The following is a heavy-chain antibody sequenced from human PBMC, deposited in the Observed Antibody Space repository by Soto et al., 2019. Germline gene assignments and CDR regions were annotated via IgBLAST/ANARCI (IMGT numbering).Heavy chain of an antibody. CDR3: AKDPPLEYSSSSYPDY. Sequence: GGSLRLSCAASGFTFSSYAMSWVRQAPGKGLEWVSAISGSGGSKYYADSVKGRVTISRDNSKNTLYLQMNSLRAEDTPVYYCAKDPPLEYSSSSYPDYWGQGTLVTVPS. CDR2: ISGSGGSK. V-gene: IGHV3-23*01. J-gene: IGHJ4*02. CDR1: GFTFSSYA. D-gene: IGHD6-6*01.